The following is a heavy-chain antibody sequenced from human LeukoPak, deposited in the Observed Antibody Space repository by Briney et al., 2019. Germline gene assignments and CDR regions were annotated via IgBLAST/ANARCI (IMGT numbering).Heavy chain of an antibody. V-gene: IGHV1-69*05. D-gene: IGHD5-24*01. CDR2: IIPIFGTA. J-gene: IGHJ4*02. CDR1: GGTFSSYA. CDR3: ARGRWLANFDY. Sequence: GASVKVSCKASGGTFSSYAISWVRQAPGQGLEWMGGIIPIFGTANYAQKFQGRVTIITDESTSTAYMELSSLRSEDTAVYYCARGRWLANFDYWGQGTLVTVSS.